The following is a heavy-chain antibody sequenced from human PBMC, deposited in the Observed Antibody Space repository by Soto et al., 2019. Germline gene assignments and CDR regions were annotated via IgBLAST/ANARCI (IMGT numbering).Heavy chain of an antibody. CDR3: ARDRCYDGTCYSASDS. CDR1: GFRFSTYD. CDR2: ISTTSFTI. V-gene: IGHV3-48*02. D-gene: IGHD2-15*01. Sequence: GGSLRFSCAASGFRFSTYDMDWLRQAPGKGPEWIAHISTTSFTIYYADSVKGRFTISRDNARNSLSLEMNSLREEDTAVYYCARDRCYDGTCYSASDSWGQGTLVTVSS. J-gene: IGHJ5*01.